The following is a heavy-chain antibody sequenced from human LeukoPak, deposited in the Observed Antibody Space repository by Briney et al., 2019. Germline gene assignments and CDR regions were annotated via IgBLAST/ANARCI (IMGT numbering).Heavy chain of an antibody. CDR2: LYSSGTT. V-gene: IGHV3-53*01. CDR1: GFSVSIKY. CDR3: ARGGFGPPDALDI. J-gene: IGHJ3*02. D-gene: IGHD3-10*01. Sequence: GGSLRLSCAASGFSVSIKYMNWVRQAPGKGLEWVSILYSSGTTYYANSVKGRFTISRDNSENKLFLQMNSLRAEDTAVYYCARGGFGPPDALDIWGQGTMVTVSS.